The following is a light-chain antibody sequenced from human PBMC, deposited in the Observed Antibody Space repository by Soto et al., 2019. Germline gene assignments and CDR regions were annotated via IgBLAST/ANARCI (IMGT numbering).Light chain of an antibody. Sequence: DIVMTQSPDSLAVSLGETATIDCKSSQSVLHSSNNKNYLAWFQQKSGQPPKLIIYWASTRDSGVHDRFSGSGAETDFTLTISSLQPEDVAVYYCQQYYTNPQAFGQGTKVDIK. CDR3: QQYYTNPQA. CDR2: WAS. J-gene: IGKJ1*01. CDR1: QSVLHSSNNKNY. V-gene: IGKV4-1*01.